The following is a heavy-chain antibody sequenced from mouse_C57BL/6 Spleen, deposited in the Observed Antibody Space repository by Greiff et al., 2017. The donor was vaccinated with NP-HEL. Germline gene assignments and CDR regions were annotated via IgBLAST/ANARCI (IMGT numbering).Heavy chain of an antibody. CDR3: ARIPYYYGSSSDWYFDV. D-gene: IGHD1-1*01. CDR1: GFTFSSYA. Sequence: EVQGVESGGGLVKPGGSLKLSCAASGFTFSSYAMSWVRQTPEKRLEWVATISDGGSYTYYPDNVKGRFTISRDNAKNNLYLQMSHLKSEDTALYYCARIPYYYGSSSDWYFDVWGTGTTVTVSS. J-gene: IGHJ1*03. V-gene: IGHV5-4*01. CDR2: ISDGGSYT.